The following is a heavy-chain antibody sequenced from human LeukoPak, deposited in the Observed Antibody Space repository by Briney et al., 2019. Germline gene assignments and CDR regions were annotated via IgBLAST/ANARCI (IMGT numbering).Heavy chain of an antibody. CDR3: ARHGSIATGAFTY. V-gene: IGHV4-39*01. D-gene: IGHD6-13*01. J-gene: IGHJ4*02. CDR1: GGSISRSSYY. CDR2: IYYSGST. Sequence: SEILSLTCSVSGGSISRSSYYWGWTRQPPGKGLEWIGSIYYSGSTYYNPSLKSRVTISVDTSRNQFSLKLGSVTAADTAVYYCARHGSIATGAFTYWGQGTLVTVSS.